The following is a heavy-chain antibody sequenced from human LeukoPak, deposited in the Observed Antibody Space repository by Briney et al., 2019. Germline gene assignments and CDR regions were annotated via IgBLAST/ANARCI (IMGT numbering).Heavy chain of an antibody. D-gene: IGHD1-26*01. V-gene: IGHV3-21*01. Sequence: PGGSLRLSCAASGFTFSSYSMNWVRQAPGKGLEWVSSISSSSSYIYYADSVKGRFTISRDNAKNSLYLQMNSLRAEDTAVYYCAGGNQWELPGWDAFDIWGQGTMVTVSS. CDR1: GFTFSSYS. J-gene: IGHJ3*02. CDR3: AGGNQWELPGWDAFDI. CDR2: ISSSSSYI.